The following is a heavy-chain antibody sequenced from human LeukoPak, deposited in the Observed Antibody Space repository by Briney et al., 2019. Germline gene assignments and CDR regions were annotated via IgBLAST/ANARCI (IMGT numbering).Heavy chain of an antibody. Sequence: PGGSLRLSCAASGFTFSSYAMSWVRQAPGKGLEWVSAISGSGGSTYYADSVKGRFTISRDNSKNTLYLKMNSLRAEDTAVYYCAKDRLDIVVVPAAIPGTDFDYWGQGTLVTVSS. CDR3: AKDRLDIVVVPAAIPGTDFDY. D-gene: IGHD2-2*02. CDR2: ISGSGGST. V-gene: IGHV3-23*01. J-gene: IGHJ4*02. CDR1: GFTFSSYA.